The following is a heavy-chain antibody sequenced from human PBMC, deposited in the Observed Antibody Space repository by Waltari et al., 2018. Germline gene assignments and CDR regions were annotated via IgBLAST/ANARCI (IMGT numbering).Heavy chain of an antibody. Sequence: QVQLVQSGAEVKKPGASVKVSCKASGYTFISYYMHWVRQAPGQGLEWMGIINPSGGSANYAQKFQGRVTMTRDTSTSTIYMEVSSLRFEDTAVYYCARSDYDFWTGAGAFHYWGQGTLVTVSS. CDR1: GYTFISYY. CDR2: INPSGGSA. V-gene: IGHV1-46*01. D-gene: IGHD3-3*01. CDR3: ARSDYDFWTGAGAFHY. J-gene: IGHJ4*02.